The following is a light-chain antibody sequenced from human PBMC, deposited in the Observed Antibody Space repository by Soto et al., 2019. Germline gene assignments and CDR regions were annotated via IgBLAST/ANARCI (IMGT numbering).Light chain of an antibody. V-gene: IGKV3-11*01. J-gene: IGKJ4*01. Sequence: EIVLTQSPATLSLSPGERATLFCRASQSVAGYITWYQQKPGQSPSLLIYDPSHRATDIPARFSGSGSVTDFTPTISSLEPEDFAVYHGQQRSKWPVLTFGGGTSVEI. CDR3: QQRSKWPVLT. CDR1: QSVAGY. CDR2: DPS.